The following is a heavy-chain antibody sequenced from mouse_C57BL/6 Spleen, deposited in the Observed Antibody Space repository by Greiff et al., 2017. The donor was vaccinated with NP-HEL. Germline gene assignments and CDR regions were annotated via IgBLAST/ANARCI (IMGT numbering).Heavy chain of an antibody. CDR2: IYPGDGDT. J-gene: IGHJ4*01. CDR1: GYAFSSYW. CDR3: ARGYYGSSFYAMDY. V-gene: IGHV1-80*01. D-gene: IGHD1-1*01. Sequence: QVQLQQSGAELVKPGASVKISCKASGYAFSSYWMNWVKQRPGKGLEWIGQIYPGDGDTNYNGKFKGKATLTAAKSSSTAYMQLSSLTSEDSAVYFCARGYYGSSFYAMDYWGQGTSVTVSS.